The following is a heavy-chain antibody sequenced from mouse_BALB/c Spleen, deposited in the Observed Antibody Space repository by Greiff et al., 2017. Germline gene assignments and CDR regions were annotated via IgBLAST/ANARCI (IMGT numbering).Heavy chain of an antibody. CDR1: GFTFCSFG. Sequence: EVKLVESGGGLVQPGGSRKLSCAASGFTFCSFGMHWVRQAPEKGLEWVAYISSGSSTIYYADTVKGRFTISRDNPKNTLFLQMTSLRSEDTAMYYCARWDYYGSSPFAYWGQGTLVTVSA. CDR2: ISSGSSTI. J-gene: IGHJ3*01. V-gene: IGHV5-17*02. CDR3: ARWDYYGSSPFAY. D-gene: IGHD1-1*01.